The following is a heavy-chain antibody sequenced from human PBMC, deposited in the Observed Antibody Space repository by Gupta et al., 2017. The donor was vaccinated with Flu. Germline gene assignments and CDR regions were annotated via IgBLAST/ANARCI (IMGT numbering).Heavy chain of an antibody. D-gene: IGHD2-2*01. Sequence: RQAPGQGLEWMGRINPNSGDTNYARKFQGRVTMTRDTSISTAYMELSSLTSDDTAVYFCARVRRSFVVVPCSNCGFDIWGQGTMVTVSS. CDR2: INPNSGDT. V-gene: IGHV1-2*06. J-gene: IGHJ3*02. CDR3: ARVRRSFVVVPCSNCGFDI.